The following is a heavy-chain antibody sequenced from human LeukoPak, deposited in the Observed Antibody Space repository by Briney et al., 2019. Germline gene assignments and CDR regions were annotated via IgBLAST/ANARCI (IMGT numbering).Heavy chain of an antibody. D-gene: IGHD3-10*01. Sequence: ASVKVSCXASGGTFSIYAVSWVRQARGQGLEWMAGIIPIFGTANYAQKFQGRVTITADESTSTAYMELSSLRSEDTAVYYCASGRLNYGSGLDYWGQGTLVTVSS. CDR3: ASGRLNYGSGLDY. V-gene: IGHV1-69*01. CDR2: IIPIFGTA. J-gene: IGHJ4*02. CDR1: GGTFSIYA.